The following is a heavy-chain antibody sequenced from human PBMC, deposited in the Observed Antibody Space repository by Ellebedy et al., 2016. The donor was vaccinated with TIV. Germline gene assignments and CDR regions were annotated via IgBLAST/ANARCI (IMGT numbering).Heavy chain of an antibody. V-gene: IGHV3-23*01. D-gene: IGHD6-19*01. CDR1: GLRFSTYD. J-gene: IGHJ4*02. Sequence: GESLKISXAATGLRFSTYDMSWVRQAPGKGLEWVASINNGNNPYYADSVKGRFTISRDTSKNTVSLQMSSLRTEDTALYYCAKDHPSFGWPVFHYWGQGTLVSVSS. CDR3: AKDHPSFGWPVFHY. CDR2: INNGNNP.